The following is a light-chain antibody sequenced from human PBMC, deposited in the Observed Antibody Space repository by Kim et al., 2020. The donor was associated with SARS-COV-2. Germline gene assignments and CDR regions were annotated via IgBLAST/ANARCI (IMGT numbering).Light chain of an antibody. V-gene: IGLV8-61*01. Sequence: GGTVTLTCGLSSGSVSTGYYPSWYQQTPGQAPRTLIYNTNTRSSGVPDRFSGAILGDKAALTITGAQADDDSDYYCMLYMGNGIWVFGGGTQLTVL. CDR1: SGSVSTGYY. J-gene: IGLJ3*02. CDR2: NTN. CDR3: MLYMGNGIWV.